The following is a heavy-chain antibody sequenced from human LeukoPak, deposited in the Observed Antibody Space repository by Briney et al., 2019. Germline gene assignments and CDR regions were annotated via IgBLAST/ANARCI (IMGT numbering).Heavy chain of an antibody. Sequence: GRSLRLSCAASGFTFSNYWMSWVRQAPGKGLELVANIKQDGSETYYVDSVKGRFTISRDNAKNSLSLLMNSLRAEDTAVYYCAKASAGYFDYWGQGALVTVSS. J-gene: IGHJ4*02. CDR2: IKQDGSET. CDR1: GFTFSNYW. CDR3: AKASAGYFDY. V-gene: IGHV3-7*01.